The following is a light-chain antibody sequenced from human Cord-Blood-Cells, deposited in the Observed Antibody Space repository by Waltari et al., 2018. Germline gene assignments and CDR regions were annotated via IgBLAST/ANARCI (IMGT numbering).Light chain of an antibody. Sequence: QSALTQPPSASGSPGPSVTISCPGTSSDVGGYNYVPCYQQHPGKAPKLMIYEVSKRPSGVPDRFSGSKSGNTASLTVSGLQAEEEADYYCSSYAGSNNLVFGGGTKLTVL. CDR1: SSDVGGYNY. CDR3: SSYAGSNNLV. CDR2: EVS. V-gene: IGLV2-8*01. J-gene: IGLJ3*02.